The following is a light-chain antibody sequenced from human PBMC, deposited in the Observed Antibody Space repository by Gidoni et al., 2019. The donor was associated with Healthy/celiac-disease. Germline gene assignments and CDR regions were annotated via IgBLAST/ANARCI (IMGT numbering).Light chain of an antibody. V-gene: IGKV3-15*01. CDR3: QQYNNWPQRT. CDR1: QSVSSN. J-gene: IGKJ1*01. Sequence: EIVMTQFPATLSVSPGERATLSCRASQSVSSNLAWYQQKPGQAPRLLIYGASTRATGIPARFSGSGSGTEFTLTISSLQSEDFAVYYCQQYNNWPQRTFGQGTKVEIK. CDR2: GAS.